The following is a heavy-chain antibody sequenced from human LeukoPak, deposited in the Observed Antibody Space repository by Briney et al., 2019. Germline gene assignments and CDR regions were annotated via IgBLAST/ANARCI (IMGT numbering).Heavy chain of an antibody. CDR1: GFTFSSYG. CDR3: AKNSGGTCYSHLDY. CDR2: ISGSGGST. Sequence: SGGSLRLSCAASGFTFSSYGMTWVRQAPGKGLEWVSGISGSGGSTYYEDSVKGRFTISRDNSKNTLYLQMNSLRVEDTAVYYCAKNSGGTCYSHLDYWGQGTLVTVSS. D-gene: IGHD2-15*01. V-gene: IGHV3-23*01. J-gene: IGHJ4*02.